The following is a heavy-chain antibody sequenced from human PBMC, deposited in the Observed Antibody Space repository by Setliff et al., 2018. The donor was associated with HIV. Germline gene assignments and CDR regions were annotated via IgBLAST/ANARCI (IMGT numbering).Heavy chain of an antibody. V-gene: IGHV1-3*01. Sequence: ASVKVSCKASGYTFTNYAMHWVRQAPGQRLEWMGWINAGNGDTKYSQKFQGGVTFTWDTSASTAYMELSSLRSEDTALYYCARDSGDDYSDYYYYGMDVWGQGTTVTVSS. CDR1: GYTFTNYA. J-gene: IGHJ6*02. CDR2: INAGNGDT. D-gene: IGHD4-4*01. CDR3: ARDSGDDYSDYYYYGMDV.